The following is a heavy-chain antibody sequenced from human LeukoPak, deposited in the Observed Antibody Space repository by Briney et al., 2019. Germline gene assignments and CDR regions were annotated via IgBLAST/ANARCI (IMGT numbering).Heavy chain of an antibody. CDR2: IKNKHEHQAT. D-gene: IGHD3-22*01. J-gene: IGHJ4*02. CDR3: AEPEGGYYDIRPE. CDR1: GFDFSGAY. Sequence: GGSLRLSCAASGFDFSGAYMNWVRQAPGKGLEWVGLIKNKHEHQATDYAAPVRERFIITRDDSSSTLYLQMNSLRAEDTAVYYCAEPEGGYYDIRPEWGQGTLATVSS. V-gene: IGHV3-15*07.